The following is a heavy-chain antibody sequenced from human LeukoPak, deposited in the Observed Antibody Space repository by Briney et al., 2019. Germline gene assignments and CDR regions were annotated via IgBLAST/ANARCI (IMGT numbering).Heavy chain of an antibody. Sequence: SVKVSCKASGGTFSSYAISWVRQAPGQGLEWMGGIIPIFGTANYAQKFQGRVTITADESTSTAYMELRSLRSDDTAVYYCAREGSGSYYYMDVWGKGTTVTVSS. CDR2: IIPIFGTA. V-gene: IGHV1-69*01. CDR1: GGTFSSYA. D-gene: IGHD1-26*01. J-gene: IGHJ6*03. CDR3: AREGSGSYYYMDV.